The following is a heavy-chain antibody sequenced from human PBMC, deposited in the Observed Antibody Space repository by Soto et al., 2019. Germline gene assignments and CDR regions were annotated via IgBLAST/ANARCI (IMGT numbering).Heavy chain of an antibody. D-gene: IGHD1-20*01. CDR3: ARVGGINWFDP. CDR2: IYYSGST. CDR1: GGSICSGDYY. V-gene: IGHV4-30-4*01. J-gene: IGHJ5*02. Sequence: PSETLSLTCTVSGGSICSGDYYWSWIRQPPGKGLEWIGYIYYSGSTYYNPSLKSRVTISVDTSKNQFSLKLSSVTAADTAVYYCARVGGINWFDPWGQGTLVTVSS.